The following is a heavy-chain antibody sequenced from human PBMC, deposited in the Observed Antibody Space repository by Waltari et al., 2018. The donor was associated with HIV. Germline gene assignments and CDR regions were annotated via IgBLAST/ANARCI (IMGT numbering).Heavy chain of an antibody. CDR3: AQYYDILTGYLSSDY. CDR1: GYIFTGYY. Sequence: QVQLVQSGAAVKKPGASVTVSCKASGYIFTGYYMHWVRQAPGQGLEWMGWINPNSGGTNYAQKFQGRVTMTRDTSISTAYMELSRLRSDDTAVYYCAQYYDILTGYLSSDYWGQGTLVTVSS. D-gene: IGHD3-9*01. CDR2: INPNSGGT. V-gene: IGHV1-2*02. J-gene: IGHJ4*02.